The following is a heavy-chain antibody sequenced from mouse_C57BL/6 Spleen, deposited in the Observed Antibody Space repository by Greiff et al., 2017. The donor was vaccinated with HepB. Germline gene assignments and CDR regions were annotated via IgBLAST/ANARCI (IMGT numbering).Heavy chain of an antibody. CDR2: IYPGSGNT. D-gene: IGHD4-1*01. J-gene: IGHJ3*01. V-gene: IGHV1-66*01. CDR1: GYSFTSYY. Sequence: VQLQQSGPELVKPGASVKISCKASGYSFTSYYIHWVKQRPGQGLEWIGWIYPGSGNTKYNEKFKGKATLTADTSSSTAYMQLSSLTSEDSAVYYCAGTGTSWFAYWGQGTLVTVSA. CDR3: AGTGTSWFAY.